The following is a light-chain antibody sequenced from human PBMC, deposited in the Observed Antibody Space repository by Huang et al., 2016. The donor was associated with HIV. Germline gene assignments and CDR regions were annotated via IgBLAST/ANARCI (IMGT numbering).Light chain of an antibody. CDR3: QQYNNWPPWT. CDR1: QSVNNK. V-gene: IGKV3-15*01. J-gene: IGKJ1*01. Sequence: EVVMTQSPVTLSVSPGERATLSCRAIQSVNNKLAWFQQTPGQAPRLLIHDASIRATGIPDRFSGSGSGTEFTLTISSLQSEDFAVYYCQQYNNWPPWTFGQGTKVEIK. CDR2: DAS.